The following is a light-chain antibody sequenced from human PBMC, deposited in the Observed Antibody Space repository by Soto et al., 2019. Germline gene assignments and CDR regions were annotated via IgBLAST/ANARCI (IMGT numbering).Light chain of an antibody. J-gene: IGLJ2*01. CDR3: SSYAGANSVV. V-gene: IGLV2-8*01. CDR1: SSDAGGYNY. CDR2: EVS. Sequence: QSALTQPPSASGSPGQSVTISCPGMSSDAGGYNYVSWYQQHPGKAPKLMIYEVSKRPSGVPDRFSGSKSGNTASLTVSGLQAEDEADYYCSSYAGANSVVFGGGTKLTVL.